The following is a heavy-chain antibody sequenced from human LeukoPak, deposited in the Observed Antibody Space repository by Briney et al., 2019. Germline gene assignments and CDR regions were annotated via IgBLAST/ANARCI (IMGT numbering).Heavy chain of an antibody. CDR3: ARDVDIDAFDI. Sequence: PSETLSLTCSVSGGSIRSVSYYWGWIRQPPGKGLEWIGSIYHSGSTYYNPSLKSRVTISVDTSKNQFSLKLSSVTAADTAVYYCARDVDIDAFDIWGQGTMVTVSS. J-gene: IGHJ3*02. CDR1: GGSIRSVSYY. V-gene: IGHV4-39*07. D-gene: IGHD5-12*01. CDR2: IYHSGST.